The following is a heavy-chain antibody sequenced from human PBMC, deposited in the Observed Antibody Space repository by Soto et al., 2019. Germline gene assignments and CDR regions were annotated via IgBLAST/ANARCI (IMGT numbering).Heavy chain of an antibody. J-gene: IGHJ4*02. Sequence: QVQLQESGPRLVKPSETLSLTCTVSGDSISSYYWTWIRQPPGKGLEYIGYIYYSGRTYYNPSLKCRVTISVDTSKNQFSLKLSSVTAADTAVYYCARGHLGITTTGTWYDFDYWGQGTLVTVSS. CDR3: ARGHLGITTTGTWYDFDY. D-gene: IGHD2-15*01. CDR1: GDSISSYY. V-gene: IGHV4-59*01. CDR2: IYYSGRT.